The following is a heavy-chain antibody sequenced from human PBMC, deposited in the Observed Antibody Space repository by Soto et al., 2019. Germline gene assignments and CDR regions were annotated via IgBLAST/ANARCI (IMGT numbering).Heavy chain of an antibody. D-gene: IGHD5-12*01. CDR1: GFTFSSYA. V-gene: IGHV3-23*01. CDR2: ISGSGGST. CDR3: AKDPLVATKEMYYFDY. Sequence: PGGSLRLSCAASGFTFSSYAMSWVRQAPGKGLEWVSAISGSGGSTYYADSVKGRFTISRDNSKNTLYLQMNSLRAEDTAVYYCAKDPLVATKEMYYFDYWGQGTLVTVSS. J-gene: IGHJ4*02.